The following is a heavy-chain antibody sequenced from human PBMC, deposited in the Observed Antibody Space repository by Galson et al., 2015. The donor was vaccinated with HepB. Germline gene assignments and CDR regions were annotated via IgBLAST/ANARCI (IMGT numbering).Heavy chain of an antibody. CDR3: AKDIQLWSHFRGVMGGSFDY. CDR1: GFTFDDYA. CDR2: ISWNSGSI. D-gene: IGHD3-10*01. Sequence: SLRLSCAASGFTFDDYAMHWARQAPGKGLEWVSGISWNSGSIGYADSVKGRFTISRDNAKNSLYLQMNSLRAEDTALYYCAKDIQLWSHFRGVMGGSFDYWGQGTLVTVSS. V-gene: IGHV3-9*01. J-gene: IGHJ4*02.